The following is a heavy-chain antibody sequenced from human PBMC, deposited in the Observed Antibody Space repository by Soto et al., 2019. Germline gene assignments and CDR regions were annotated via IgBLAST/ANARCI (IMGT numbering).Heavy chain of an antibody. V-gene: IGHV3-30*18. CDR1: GFTFSNYG. CDR2: ISYGGANS. D-gene: IGHD6-13*01. J-gene: IGHJ5*02. CDR3: AKDPSTYSSSWYTAPDP. Sequence: PGGSLRLSCAASGFTFSNYGMHWVRQAPGKGLEWVAVISYGGANSHYADSVKGRFTISRDNSKNTLYLQMNSLRAEDTAVYYCAKDPSTYSSSWYTAPDPWGQGTLVTVSS.